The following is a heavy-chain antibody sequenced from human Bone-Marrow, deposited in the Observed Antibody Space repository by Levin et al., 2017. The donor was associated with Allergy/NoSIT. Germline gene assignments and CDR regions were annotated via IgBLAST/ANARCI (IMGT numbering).Heavy chain of an antibody. D-gene: IGHD2-15*01. CDR3: AGDRVVADAAGGWFDP. CDR1: GGSIITYDYF. J-gene: IGHJ5*02. Sequence: KSSETLSLTCSVSGGSIITYDYFWGWIRQPPGKGLEWIGSVYYTGDTYYNPSLKSRVTISIDTSKRQFSLRLSSVTIADTAVYYCAGDRVVADAAGGWFDPWGQGALVSVSS. V-gene: IGHV4-39*02. CDR2: VYYTGDT.